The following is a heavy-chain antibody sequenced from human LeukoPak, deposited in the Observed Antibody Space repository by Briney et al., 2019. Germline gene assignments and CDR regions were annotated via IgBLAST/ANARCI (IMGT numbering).Heavy chain of an antibody. CDR1: GGTFNNYA. CDR2: IFPLFETT. D-gene: IGHD1-26*01. Sequence: SVKVSCKASGGTFNNYAINWVRQAPGQGLEWMGGIFPLFETTNYARGSKGRVTITADDSTSTAYMELNSLRTEDTAVYYCARGRESHGHYFHFWGQGTLVTVSS. J-gene: IGHJ4*02. V-gene: IGHV1-69*13. CDR3: ARGRESHGHYFHF.